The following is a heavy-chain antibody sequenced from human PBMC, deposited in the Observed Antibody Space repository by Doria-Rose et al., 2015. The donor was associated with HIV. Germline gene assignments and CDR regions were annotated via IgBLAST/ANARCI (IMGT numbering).Heavy chain of an antibody. Sequence: IRQPPGKGLEWIGYIYSSGSTYYNSSLKSRVTISIDTSKNQFSLKLSSVTAADTAVYYCARFRPSRGIYYSLDVWGKGTTVTVSS. D-gene: IGHD3-10*01. CDR3: ARFRPSRGIYYSLDV. CDR2: IYSSGST. V-gene: IGHV4-4*09. J-gene: IGHJ6*03.